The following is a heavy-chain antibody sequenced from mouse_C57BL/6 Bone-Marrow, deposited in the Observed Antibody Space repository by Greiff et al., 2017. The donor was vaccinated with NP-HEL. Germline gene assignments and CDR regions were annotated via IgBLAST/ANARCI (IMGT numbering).Heavy chain of an antibody. Sequence: QVQLQQPGAELVMPGASVKLSCKASGYTFISYWMHWVKQRPGQGLEWIGEIDPSDSYTNYNQKFKGKSTLTVDESSSTAYMQLSSLTSEDSAVYYCARGDDGYSAWFAYWGQGTLVTVSA. V-gene: IGHV1-69*01. D-gene: IGHD2-3*01. CDR3: ARGDDGYSAWFAY. CDR2: IDPSDSYT. J-gene: IGHJ3*01. CDR1: GYTFISYW.